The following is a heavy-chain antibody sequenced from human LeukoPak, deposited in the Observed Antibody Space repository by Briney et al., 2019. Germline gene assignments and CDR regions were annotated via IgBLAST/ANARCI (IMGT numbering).Heavy chain of an antibody. CDR1: GYTFTGYY. CDR3: ARRALFGDSGYDYNWFDP. V-gene: IGHV1-2*02. J-gene: IGHJ5*02. Sequence: ASVTVSCKASGYTFTGYYMHWVRQAPGQGFEWMGWINPDSGGTNYAQKFQGRVTMTRDTSISTAYMELSRLRSNDTAVYYCARRALFGDSGYDYNWFDPWGQGTLVTVSS. D-gene: IGHD5-12*01. CDR2: INPDSGGT.